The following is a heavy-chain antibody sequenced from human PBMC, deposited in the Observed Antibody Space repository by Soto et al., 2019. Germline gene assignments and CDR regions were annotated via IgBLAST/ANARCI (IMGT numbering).Heavy chain of an antibody. CDR1: GYTFTSYA. CDR2: INAGNGNT. Sequence: GASVKVSCKASGYTFTSYAMHWVRQAPGQRLEWMGWINAGNGNTKYSQKFQGRVTITRDTSASTAYMELSSLRSEDTAVYYCARDISYYYDSSGYYYSSWFDPWGQGTLVTVSS. D-gene: IGHD3-22*01. CDR3: ARDISYYYDSSGYYYSSWFDP. V-gene: IGHV1-3*01. J-gene: IGHJ5*02.